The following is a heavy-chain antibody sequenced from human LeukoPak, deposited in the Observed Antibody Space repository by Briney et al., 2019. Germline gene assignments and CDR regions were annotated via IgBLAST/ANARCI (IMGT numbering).Heavy chain of an antibody. CDR3: ARVKGSYGYEDY. CDR2: IYSGGST. Sequence: GGSLRLSCAASGFTVSSNYMSWVRQAPGKGQEWVSVIYSGGSTYYADSVKGRFTISRDNSKNTLYLQMNSLRAEDTAVYYCARVKGSYGYEDYWGQGTLVTVSS. V-gene: IGHV3-66*01. D-gene: IGHD5-18*01. CDR1: GFTVSSNY. J-gene: IGHJ4*02.